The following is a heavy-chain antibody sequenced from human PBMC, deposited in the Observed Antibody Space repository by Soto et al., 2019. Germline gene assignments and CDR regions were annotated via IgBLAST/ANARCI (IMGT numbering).Heavy chain of an antibody. V-gene: IGHV3-21*01. J-gene: IGHJ4*02. CDR1: GFTFSSYS. CDR2: ISGSSSYL. Sequence: PGGSLRLSCAASGFTFSSYSMNWVRQAPGKGLEWVSSISGSSSYLYYADSLKGRFTISRDNAKNSLYLQMNSLRAEDTAVYYCARVSGRQLVTPFDYWGQGTLVTVSS. CDR3: ARVSGRQLVTPFDY. D-gene: IGHD6-6*01.